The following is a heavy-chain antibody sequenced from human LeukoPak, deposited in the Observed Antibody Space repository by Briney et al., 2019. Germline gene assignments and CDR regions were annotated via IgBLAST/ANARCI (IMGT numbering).Heavy chain of an antibody. V-gene: IGHV3-30*02. Sequence: GGSLRLSCGASGFTFTNYGMHWVRQAPGKGLEWVAFIRNDGSNKYYAESVKGRFTISRDNSKNTLYLQMNSLRVEDTAVYYCAKDFLKSITSIRGVRSWVGYFDSWGQGTLVTVSS. J-gene: IGHJ4*02. CDR3: AKDFLKSITSIRGVRSWVGYFDS. D-gene: IGHD3-10*01. CDR1: GFTFTNYG. CDR2: IRNDGSNK.